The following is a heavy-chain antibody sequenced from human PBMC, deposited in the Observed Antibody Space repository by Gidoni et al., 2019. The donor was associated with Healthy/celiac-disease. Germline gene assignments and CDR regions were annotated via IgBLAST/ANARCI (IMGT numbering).Heavy chain of an antibody. V-gene: IGHV3-30*18. J-gene: IGHJ5*02. D-gene: IGHD5-18*01. Sequence: VQRGEAGGGVVQPGWSLRLSCAASGFTFSSYGMHWRRQAPGKGMAVVAVLSHDGSHKYYADSVQARFTISRDNSKNTLYLHMTSLRAEDTAVYYCAKDSGYLNLFDPWGQGTLVTVSS. CDR3: AKDSGYLNLFDP. CDR2: LSHDGSHK. CDR1: GFTFSSYG.